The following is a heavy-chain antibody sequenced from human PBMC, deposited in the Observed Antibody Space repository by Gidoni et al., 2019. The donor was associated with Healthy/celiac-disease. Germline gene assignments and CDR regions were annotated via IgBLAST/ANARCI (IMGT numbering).Heavy chain of an antibody. CDR3: ARWGAIAVAGTVYYFDY. CDR1: GGSISRSSYY. V-gene: IGHV4-39*01. D-gene: IGHD6-19*01. J-gene: IGHJ4*02. Sequence: QLQLQESGPGLVKPSETLSLTCTVSGGSISRSSYYWGWIRQPPGKGLEWIGSIYYSGSTYYNPSLKSRVTISVDTSKNQFSLKLSSVTAADTAVYYCARWGAIAVAGTVYYFDYWGQGTLVTVSS. CDR2: IYYSGST.